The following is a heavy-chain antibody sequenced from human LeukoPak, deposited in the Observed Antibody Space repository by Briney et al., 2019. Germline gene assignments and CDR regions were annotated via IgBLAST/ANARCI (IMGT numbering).Heavy chain of an antibody. CDR1: GFTFSSYE. CDR3: ARDLSGVTGYTYGRGIDY. J-gene: IGHJ4*02. CDR2: IKKDGSEK. V-gene: IGHV3-7*01. D-gene: IGHD5-18*01. Sequence: GESLRLSCAASGFTFSSYEMNWVRQAPGKGLEWVANIKKDGSEKYYVDSVKGRFTISRDNAKTSLYLQMNSLRAEDTAVYYCARDLSGVTGYTYGRGIDYWGQGTLVTVSS.